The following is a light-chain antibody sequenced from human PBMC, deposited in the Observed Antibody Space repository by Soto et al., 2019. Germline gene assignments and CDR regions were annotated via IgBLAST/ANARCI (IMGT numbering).Light chain of an antibody. CDR3: SSYTSSAYVV. CDR2: EVT. J-gene: IGLJ2*01. Sequence: QSALTQPASVSGSPGQSITISCTGTSSYVGGFNYVSWYQLHPGKVPKLMIYEVTNRPSGISNRFSGSKSGNTASLTVSGLQAEDEADYYCSSYTSSAYVVFGGGTKVTVL. V-gene: IGLV2-14*01. CDR1: SSYVGGFNY.